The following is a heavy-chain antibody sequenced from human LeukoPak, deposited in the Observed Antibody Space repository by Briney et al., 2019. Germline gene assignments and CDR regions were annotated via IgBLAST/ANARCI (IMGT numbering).Heavy chain of an antibody. V-gene: IGHV4-59*08. J-gene: IGHJ6*02. D-gene: IGHD2-21*01. Sequence: SETLSLTCTVSGGSISSYYWSWIRQPPGKGLEWIGYIYYSGSTNYNPSLKSRVTISVDTSKNQFSLKLSSVTAADTAVYYCAGQPHRYYGMDVWGQGTTVTVSS. CDR2: IYYSGST. CDR3: AGQPHRYYGMDV. CDR1: GGSISSYY.